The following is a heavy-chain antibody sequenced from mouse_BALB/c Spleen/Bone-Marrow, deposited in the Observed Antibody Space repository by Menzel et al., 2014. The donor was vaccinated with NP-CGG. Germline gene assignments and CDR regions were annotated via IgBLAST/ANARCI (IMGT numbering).Heavy chain of an antibody. Sequence: EVQLVESGGGLVQPGGSRKVSCAACGLTFSXFGMXXXRQAXXXXLXXXAYIXSGSXFFYQAXPXXXXFTIPXEXXKNXXXLQMTSLRSEDTAMYYCARSDGNYDYAMDXXXQGTSVTVSS. CDR3: ARSDGNYDYAMDX. J-gene: IGHJ4*01. V-gene: IGHV5-17*02. CDR1: GLTFSXFG. CDR2: IXSGSXFF. D-gene: IGHD2-1*01.